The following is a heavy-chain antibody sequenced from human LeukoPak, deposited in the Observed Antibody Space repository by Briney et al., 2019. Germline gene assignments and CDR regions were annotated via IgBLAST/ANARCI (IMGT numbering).Heavy chain of an antibody. D-gene: IGHD5-18*01. CDR3: ARDGGSDSYGSYYFDY. CDR1: GGSISSGGYY. Sequence: SQTLSLTCTLSGGSISSGGYYWSWIRQHPGKGLEWIGYIYYSGSTYYNPSLKSRVTISVDTSKNQFSLKLSSVTAADTAVYYCARDGGSDSYGSYYFDYWGQGTLVTVSS. CDR2: IYYSGST. V-gene: IGHV4-31*03. J-gene: IGHJ4*02.